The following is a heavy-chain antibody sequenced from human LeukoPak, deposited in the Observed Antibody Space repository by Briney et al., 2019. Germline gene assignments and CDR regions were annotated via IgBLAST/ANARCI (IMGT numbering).Heavy chain of an antibody. D-gene: IGHD4-23*01. CDR1: GYTFTSRY. CDR2: INPNNGDT. J-gene: IGHJ4*02. Sequence: ASMKVSCKASGYTFTSRYLHWVRQAPGQGLEWMGWINPNNGDTRYAQEFQGRVTMTCDTSISKASMDLSMLRSDDTAVYYCATDTYGGNSFDYWGQGTLVTVSS. CDR3: ATDTYGGNSFDY. V-gene: IGHV1-2*02.